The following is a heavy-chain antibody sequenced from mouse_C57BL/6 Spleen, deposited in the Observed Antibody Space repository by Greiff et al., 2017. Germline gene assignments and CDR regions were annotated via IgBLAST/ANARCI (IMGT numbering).Heavy chain of an antibody. V-gene: IGHV3-6*01. Sequence: EVKLVESGPGLVKPSQSLSLTCSVTGYSITSGYYWNWIRQFPGNKLEWMGYISYDGSNNYNPSLKNRISITRDTSKNQFFLKLNSVTTEYTATYYCAVTTVVAPVAYWGQGTLVTVSA. D-gene: IGHD1-1*01. CDR1: GYSITSGYY. J-gene: IGHJ3*01. CDR2: ISYDGSN. CDR3: AVTTVVAPVAY.